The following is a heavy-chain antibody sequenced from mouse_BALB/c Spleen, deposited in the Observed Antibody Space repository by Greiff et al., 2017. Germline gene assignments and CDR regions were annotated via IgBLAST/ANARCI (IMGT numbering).Heavy chain of an antibody. CDR2: ISYSGST. V-gene: IGHV3-2*02. CDR3: ARGYGSSSSWFAY. J-gene: IGHJ3*01. CDR1: GYSITSDYA. D-gene: IGHD1-1*01. Sequence: EVQGVESGPGLVKPSQSLSLTCTVTGYSITSDYAWNWIRQFPGNKLEWMGYISYSGSTSYNPSLKSRISITRDTSKNQFFLQLNSVTTEDTATYYCARGYGSSSSWFAYWGQGTLVTVSA.